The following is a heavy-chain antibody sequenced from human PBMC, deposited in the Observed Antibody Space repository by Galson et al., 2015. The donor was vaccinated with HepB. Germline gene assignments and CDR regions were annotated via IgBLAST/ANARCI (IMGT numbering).Heavy chain of an antibody. Sequence: LSLTCTVSGGSISSYYWSWIRQPPGKGLEWIGYIYYSGSTNYNPSLKSRVTISVDTSKNQFSLKLSSVTAADTAVYYCARDPSIAAAGLFDYWGQGTLVTVSS. V-gene: IGHV4-59*01. J-gene: IGHJ4*02. CDR3: ARDPSIAAAGLFDY. CDR1: GGSISSYY. D-gene: IGHD6-13*01. CDR2: IYYSGST.